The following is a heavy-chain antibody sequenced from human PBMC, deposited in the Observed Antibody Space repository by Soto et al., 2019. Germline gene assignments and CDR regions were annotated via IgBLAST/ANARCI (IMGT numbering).Heavy chain of an antibody. J-gene: IGHJ4*02. CDR1: GYTFTSYP. D-gene: IGHD1-26*01. V-gene: IGHV1-3*04. CDR3: ARRGGAYCDY. CDR2: VDTADRNT. Sequence: QVQLVQSGAEVKKPGASVKVSCKASGYTFTSYPIHWVRQAPGQRLEWMGWVDTADRNTKYSQRFQDRVTITRDASATTAYMELSSLSSEDTAIYYCARRGGAYCDYWGQGTLVTVSS.